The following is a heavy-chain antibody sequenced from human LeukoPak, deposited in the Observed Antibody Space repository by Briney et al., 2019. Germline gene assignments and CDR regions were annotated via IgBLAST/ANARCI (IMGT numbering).Heavy chain of an antibody. Sequence: PGGSLRLSCAASGFTFSSYAMHWVGQAPGKGLEWVAVISYDGSNKYYAGSVKGRFTISRDNSKNTLYLQMNSLRAEDTAVCCCARERVEVTSSGWYNYYYGMDVWGQGTTVTVSS. CDR2: ISYDGSNK. D-gene: IGHD6-19*01. CDR3: ARERVEVTSSGWYNYYYGMDV. J-gene: IGHJ6*02. V-gene: IGHV3-30-3*01. CDR1: GFTFSSYA.